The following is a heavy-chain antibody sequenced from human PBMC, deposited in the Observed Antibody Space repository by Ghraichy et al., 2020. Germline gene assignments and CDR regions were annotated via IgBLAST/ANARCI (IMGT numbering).Heavy chain of an antibody. J-gene: IGHJ6*02. CDR3: ARDYSNYDYYGMDV. Sequence: SETLSLTCTVSGGSISSGDYYWSWIRQPPGKGLEWIGYIYYSGSTYYNPSLKSRVTISVDTSKNQFSLKLSSVTAADTAVYYCARDYSNYDYYGMDVWGQGTTVTVSS. D-gene: IGHD4-11*01. V-gene: IGHV4-30-4*01. CDR2: IYYSGST. CDR1: GGSISSGDYY.